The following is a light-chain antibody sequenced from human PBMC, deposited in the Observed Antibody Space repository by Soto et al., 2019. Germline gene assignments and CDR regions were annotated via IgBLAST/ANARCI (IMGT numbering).Light chain of an antibody. CDR1: QSVSSSY. Sequence: EIVLTQSPGTLSLSPGERATLSCRAIQSVSSSYLAWYQQKPGQAPRPLIYGASSRATGIPDRFSGSGSGTDFTLTISRLEPEDFAVYYCQQYGSSRELTFGGGTKVDIK. CDR3: QQYGSSRELT. CDR2: GAS. J-gene: IGKJ4*01. V-gene: IGKV3-20*01.